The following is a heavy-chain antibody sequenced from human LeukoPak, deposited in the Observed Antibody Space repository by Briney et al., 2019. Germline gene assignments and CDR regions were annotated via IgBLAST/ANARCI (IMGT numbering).Heavy chain of an antibody. CDR3: ARTVWFGELLIVGGPTYNWFDP. J-gene: IGHJ5*02. CDR2: ISAYNGNA. V-gene: IGHV1-18*01. Sequence: GASVKVSCKASGYTFTSYGISWVRQAPGQGLEWMGWISAYNGNANYAQKLQGRVTMTTDTSTSTAYMELRSLRSDDTAVYYCARTVWFGELLIVGGPTYNWFDPWGQGTLVTVSS. D-gene: IGHD3-10*01. CDR1: GYTFTSYG.